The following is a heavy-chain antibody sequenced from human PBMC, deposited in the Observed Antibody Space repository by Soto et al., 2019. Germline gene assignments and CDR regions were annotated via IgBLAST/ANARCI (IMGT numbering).Heavy chain of an antibody. V-gene: IGHV3-23*01. CDR3: AKDQWGRPIREWIQLWLQPDAFDI. CDR2: ISGSGGST. CDR1: GFTFSSYA. D-gene: IGHD5-18*01. Sequence: GGSLRLSCAASGFTFSSYAMSWVRQAPGKGLEWVSAISGSGGSTYYADSVKGRFTISRDNSKNTLYLQMNSLRAEDTAVYYCAKDQWGRPIREWIQLWLQPDAFDIWGQGTMVTVSS. J-gene: IGHJ3*02.